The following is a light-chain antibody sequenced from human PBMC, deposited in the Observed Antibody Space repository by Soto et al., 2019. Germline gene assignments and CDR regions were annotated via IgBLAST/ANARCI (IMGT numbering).Light chain of an antibody. CDR1: SSDVGGYNY. J-gene: IGLJ1*01. V-gene: IGLV2-11*01. Sequence: QSVLPQPRSVSGSPGQSVTISCTGTSSDVGGYNYVSWYQQHPDKAPKLMIYDVTERPAGVPDRFSGSKSGNTASLTISGLQAEDEADYYCCSYAGSYTYVFGSGTKVTVL. CDR2: DVT. CDR3: CSYAGSYTYV.